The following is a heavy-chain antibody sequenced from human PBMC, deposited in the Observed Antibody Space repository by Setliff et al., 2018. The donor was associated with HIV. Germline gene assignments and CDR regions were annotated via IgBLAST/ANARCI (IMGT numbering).Heavy chain of an antibody. V-gene: IGHV4-59*01. CDR2: IYENAYA. D-gene: IGHD3-10*01. CDR1: GGSISTYY. Sequence: SETLSLTCTVSGGSISTYYWSWIRQPPGKGLEWIGYIYENAYAHYTVSLRSRVTVSMDTSENQFSLTLRSVTAADRAVYYCARAQMHRGVVSWSLYYFDYWGQGALVTV. J-gene: IGHJ4*02. CDR3: ARAQMHRGVVSWSLYYFDY.